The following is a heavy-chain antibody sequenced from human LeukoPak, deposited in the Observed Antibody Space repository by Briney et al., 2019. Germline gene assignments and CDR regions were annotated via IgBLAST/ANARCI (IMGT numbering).Heavy chain of an antibody. J-gene: IGHJ6*02. Sequence: GASVKVSCKASGYTFTSYGISWVRQAPGQRLEWMGWINTGNGNTKYSQKFQGRVTITRDTSASSAYMELSSLRSEDTAVYYCARVSCSSTSCYGDYYYYGMDVWGQGTTVTVSS. CDR1: GYTFTSYG. D-gene: IGHD2-2*01. V-gene: IGHV1-3*04. CDR2: INTGNGNT. CDR3: ARVSCSSTSCYGDYYYYGMDV.